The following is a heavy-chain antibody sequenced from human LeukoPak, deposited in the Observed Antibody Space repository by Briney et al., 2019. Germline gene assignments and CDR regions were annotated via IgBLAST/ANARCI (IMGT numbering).Heavy chain of an antibody. V-gene: IGHV3-21*01. Sequence: GGSLRLSCAASGFTFSNYNMNWVRQAPGKGLEWVSSISSSSYIYYADSVKGRFTISRDNAKNSLYLQMNSLRAEDTAVYYCARAIAARKPYYMDVWGKGTTVTVSS. CDR3: ARAIAARKPYYMDV. D-gene: IGHD6-6*01. CDR2: ISSSSYI. J-gene: IGHJ6*03. CDR1: GFTFSNYN.